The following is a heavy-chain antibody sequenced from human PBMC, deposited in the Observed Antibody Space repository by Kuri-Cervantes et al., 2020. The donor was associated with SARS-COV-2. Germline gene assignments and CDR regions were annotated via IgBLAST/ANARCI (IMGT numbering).Heavy chain of an antibody. D-gene: IGHD3-22*01. V-gene: IGHV4-59*12. CDR1: GDSFSSYY. J-gene: IGHJ4*02. CDR2: IYFTGST. Sequence: GSLRLSCTLSGDSFSSYYWSWVRQPPGKGLEWIGHIYFTGSTHYNPSLKSRVTISVDTSKNQFSLKLSSVTAADTAVYYCARGPSSGKYGVDYWGQGTLVTVSS. CDR3: ARGPSSGKYGVDY.